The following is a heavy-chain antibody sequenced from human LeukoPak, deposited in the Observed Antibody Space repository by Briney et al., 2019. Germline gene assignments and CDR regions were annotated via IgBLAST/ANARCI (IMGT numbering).Heavy chain of an antibody. V-gene: IGHV3-21*01. CDR1: GFTFSSYS. CDR2: ISSSSSYI. CDR3: ARVVRMATIILLDY. J-gene: IGHJ4*02. Sequence: KPGGSLRLSCAASGFTFSSYSMNWVRQAPGKGLEWVSSISSSSSYIYYADSVKGRFTISRDNAKNSLYLQVNSLRAEDTAVYYCARVVRMATIILLDYWGQGTLVTVSS. D-gene: IGHD5-24*01.